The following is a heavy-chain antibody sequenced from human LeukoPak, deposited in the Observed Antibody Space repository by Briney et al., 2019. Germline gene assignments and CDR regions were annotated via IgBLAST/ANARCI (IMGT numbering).Heavy chain of an antibody. Sequence: PGGSLRLSCAASGFTFSSYATNWVRQDPGKGREWVTTISGGDGSTYYADSVKGRFTISRDNTKTTLYLQMNSLRAEDTAVYYCAKSKVVAATMGRFDYWGQGTLVTVSS. V-gene: IGHV3-23*01. CDR3: AKSKVVAATMGRFDY. J-gene: IGHJ4*02. D-gene: IGHD2-15*01. CDR2: ISGGDGST. CDR1: GFTFSSYA.